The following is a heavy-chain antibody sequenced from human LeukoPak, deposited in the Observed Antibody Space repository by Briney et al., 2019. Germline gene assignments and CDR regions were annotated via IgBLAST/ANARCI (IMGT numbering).Heavy chain of an antibody. CDR3: ARLTWTCTGGACYSGFEY. CDR1: GFTFSTYW. CDR2: INQDASEI. Sequence: GGSLRLSCAASGFTFSTYWMSWVRQAPGKGLGWVANINQDASEIYYVDSVKGRFTFSRDNAKNSLYLQMSSLRTEDTAIYYCARLTWTCTGGACYSGFEYWGQGTLVTVSS. D-gene: IGHD2-8*02. V-gene: IGHV3-7*03. J-gene: IGHJ4*02.